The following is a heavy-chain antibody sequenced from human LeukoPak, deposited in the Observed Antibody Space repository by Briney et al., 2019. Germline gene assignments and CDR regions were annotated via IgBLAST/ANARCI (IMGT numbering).Heavy chain of an antibody. D-gene: IGHD3-9*01. J-gene: IGHJ4*02. Sequence: ASVKVSCKASGYTFNIYGIIWVRQAPGQGLEWVGWISTYNGNTNYAPNIQDRVTMTTDTSTSTAYMELRSLRSDDTAVYYCGSDILTGYNSFDYWGQGTLVTVSS. V-gene: IGHV1-18*01. CDR2: ISTYNGNT. CDR3: GSDILTGYNSFDY. CDR1: GYTFNIYG.